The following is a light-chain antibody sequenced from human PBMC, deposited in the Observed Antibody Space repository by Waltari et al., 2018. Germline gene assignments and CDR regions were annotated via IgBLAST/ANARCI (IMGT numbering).Light chain of an antibody. V-gene: IGLV3-1*01. J-gene: IGLJ2*01. Sequence: SYELTQPPSVSVAPGQTASITCSGDKLGDNYACWYQQKPGQSPVLVIYQDSKRPSGIPERFSGSNSGNTATLPISGTQAMDEADYYCQAWDSSTAVFGGGTKLTVL. CDR3: QAWDSSTAV. CDR2: QDS. CDR1: KLGDNY.